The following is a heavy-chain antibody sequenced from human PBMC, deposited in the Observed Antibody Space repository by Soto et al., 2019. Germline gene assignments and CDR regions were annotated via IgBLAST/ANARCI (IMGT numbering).Heavy chain of an antibody. CDR3: AKANGSSSSHFDY. V-gene: IGHV3-23*01. Sequence: EVQLLESGGGLVQPGGSLRLSCAASGFTFSSYAMSWVRQAPGKGLEWVSAISGSGGSTYYADSVKGRFIISRDNSKNTLYLQMNSLRAEDTAVYYCAKANGSSSSHFDYWGQGTLVTVSS. D-gene: IGHD6-6*01. J-gene: IGHJ4*02. CDR1: GFTFSSYA. CDR2: ISGSGGST.